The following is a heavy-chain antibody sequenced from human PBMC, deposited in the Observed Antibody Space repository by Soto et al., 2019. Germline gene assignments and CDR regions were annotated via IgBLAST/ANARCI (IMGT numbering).Heavy chain of an antibody. CDR2: ISAYNGNT. D-gene: IGHD6-13*01. CDR1: GYTFTSYG. J-gene: IGHJ6*02. Sequence: GASVKVSCKASGYTFTSYGISWVRQAPGQGLEWMGWISAYNGNTNYAQKLQGRVTTTTDTSTSTAYMELRSLRSDDTAVYYCARDNGSWYPYYYGMDVWGQGTTVSVSS. CDR3: ARDNGSWYPYYYGMDV. V-gene: IGHV1-18*04.